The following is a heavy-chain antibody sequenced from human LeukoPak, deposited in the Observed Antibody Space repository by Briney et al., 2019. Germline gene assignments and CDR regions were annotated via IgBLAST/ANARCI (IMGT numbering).Heavy chain of an antibody. CDR2: FYYSGST. Sequence: PSQTLSLTCTVSGDSISSGGYYWSWIRQPPGKGLEWIGCFYYSGSTRYNPSLKSRVTISVDTSKNQFSLKLSSVTAADTAVYYCARHSGSYLYYRMDVWGQGTTVTVPS. D-gene: IGHD1-26*01. V-gene: IGHV4-61*02. CDR3: ARHSGSYLYYRMDV. J-gene: IGHJ6*01. CDR1: GDSISSGGYY.